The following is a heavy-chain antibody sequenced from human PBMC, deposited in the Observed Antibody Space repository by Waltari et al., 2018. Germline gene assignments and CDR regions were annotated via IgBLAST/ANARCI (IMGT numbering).Heavy chain of an antibody. CDR1: GFTFSSYA. Sequence: EVQLLESGGGLVQPGGSLRLSCVASGFTFSSYAMSWVRQAPGKGLEWVSAISGSGGSTYYADSVKGRFTISRDNSKNTLYLQMNSLRAEDTAVYYCAKDCLSSSAFDIWGQGTMVTVSS. CDR2: ISGSGGST. V-gene: IGHV3-23*01. D-gene: IGHD6-13*01. CDR3: AKDCLSSSAFDI. J-gene: IGHJ3*02.